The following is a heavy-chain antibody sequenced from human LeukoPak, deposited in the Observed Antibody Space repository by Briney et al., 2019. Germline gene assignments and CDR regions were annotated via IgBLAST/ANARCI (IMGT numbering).Heavy chain of an antibody. CDR3: VKDLSYETSGSFFDY. CDR2: ISWDGTT. D-gene: IGHD3-22*01. CDR1: GLTFEDYT. Sequence: GGSLRLSCAGSGLTFEDYTMHWVRQAPGKTLGWVSLISWDGTTYYTDSVKGRFTISRDNSKDSLYLQMDTLRSEDTAFYYCVKDLSYETSGSFFDYWGQGTLVTVS. V-gene: IGHV3-43*01. J-gene: IGHJ4*02.